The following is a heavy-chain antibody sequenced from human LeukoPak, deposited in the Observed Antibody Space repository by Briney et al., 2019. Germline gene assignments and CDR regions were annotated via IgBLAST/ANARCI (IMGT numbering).Heavy chain of an antibody. CDR1: GGSFSGYY. CDR2: INSNGST. J-gene: IGHJ4*02. CDR3: ARDYAGAVDY. Sequence: SETLSLTCAVYGGSFSGYYWTWIRQPAGKELELIGRINSNGSTNYNRSLKSRVTMSVDTSKNQVSLNLTSVTAADTAFYYRARDYAGAVDYWGQGTLVTVSS. D-gene: IGHD1-26*01. V-gene: IGHV4-4*07.